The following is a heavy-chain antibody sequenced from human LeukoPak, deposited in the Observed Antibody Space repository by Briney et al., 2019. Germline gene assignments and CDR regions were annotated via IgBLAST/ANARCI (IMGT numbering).Heavy chain of an antibody. CDR3: ARGVLAYCGGDCHSRLSALLPEDDY. J-gene: IGHJ4*02. D-gene: IGHD2-21*01. CDR2: INPNSGGT. Sequence: ASVKVSCKASGYTFTGYYMHWVRQAPGQGLEWMGWINPNSGGTNYAQKFQGRVTMTRDTSISTAYMELSRLRSDDTAVYYCARGVLAYCGGDCHSRLSALLPEDDYWGQGTLVTVSS. V-gene: IGHV1-2*02. CDR1: GYTFTGYY.